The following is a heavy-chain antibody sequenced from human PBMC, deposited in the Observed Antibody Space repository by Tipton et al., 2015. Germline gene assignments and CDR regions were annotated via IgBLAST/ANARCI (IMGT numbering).Heavy chain of an antibody. CDR1: GGSFSGYY. Sequence: GLVKPSETLSVTCGVYGGSFSGYYWSWIRQPPGKGLEWIGIIYHSGSTYYNPSLKSRVTISVDTSKKQFSLRLSSVTAADTAVFFCASLPYQYDSNGYYRFDFWGQGTLVTVSS. CDR3: ASLPYQYDSNGYYRFDF. V-gene: IGHV4-34*01. J-gene: IGHJ4*02. D-gene: IGHD3-22*01. CDR2: IYHSGST.